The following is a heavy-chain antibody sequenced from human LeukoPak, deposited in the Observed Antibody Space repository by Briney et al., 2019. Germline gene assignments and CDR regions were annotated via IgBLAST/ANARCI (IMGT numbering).Heavy chain of an antibody. CDR2: VNPSGGST. D-gene: IGHD6-13*01. J-gene: IGHJ4*02. CDR1: GYTFTSYY. Sequence: ASVKVSCKASGYTFTSYYIHWVRQAPGQGLEWTGIVNPSGGSTSYAQKFQGRVTMTRDMSTSTVYMELSSLRSEDTAVYYCARSGYSSSWFDYWGQGTLVTVSS. V-gene: IGHV1-46*01. CDR3: ARSGYSSSWFDY.